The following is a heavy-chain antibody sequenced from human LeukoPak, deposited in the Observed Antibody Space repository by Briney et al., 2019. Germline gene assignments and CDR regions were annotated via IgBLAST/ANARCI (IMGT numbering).Heavy chain of an antibody. CDR3: AELGITMIGGV. CDR1: GFTFRTSG. J-gene: IGHJ6*04. CDR2: ISGSGVST. V-gene: IGHV3-23*01. Sequence: GGSLRLSCAASGFTFRTSGMSWVRQAPGKGLEWVSAISGSGVSTYYADSVKGRFTISRDNPKNTLYLQMNSLRAEDTAVYYCAELGITMIGGVWGKGTTVTISS. D-gene: IGHD3-10*02.